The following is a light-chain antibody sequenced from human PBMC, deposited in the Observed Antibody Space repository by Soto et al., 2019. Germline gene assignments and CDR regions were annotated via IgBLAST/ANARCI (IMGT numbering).Light chain of an antibody. CDR1: QSVSSY. V-gene: IGKV3-11*01. CDR2: DAS. CDR3: QYYGSSPQA. J-gene: IGKJ1*01. Sequence: EIVMTQSPATLSVSPGERATLSCRASQSVSSYLAWYQQKPGQAPRLLIYDASNRATGIPARFSGSGSGTDLTLTISRLEPEDFAIYYCQYYGSSPQAFGQGTKVDIK.